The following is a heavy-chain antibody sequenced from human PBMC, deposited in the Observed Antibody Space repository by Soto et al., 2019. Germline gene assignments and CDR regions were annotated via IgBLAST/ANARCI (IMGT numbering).Heavy chain of an antibody. Sequence: ASVKVSCKVSGYTLTELSMHWVRQAPGKGLEWMGGFDPEDGETIYAQKFQGRVTMTEDTSTDTAYMELSSLRSDDTAVYYCARDRGPRGYSYGFFDPWGQGTLVTVSS. J-gene: IGHJ5*02. CDR3: ARDRGPRGYSYGFFDP. CDR1: GYTLTELS. V-gene: IGHV1-24*01. D-gene: IGHD5-18*01. CDR2: FDPEDGET.